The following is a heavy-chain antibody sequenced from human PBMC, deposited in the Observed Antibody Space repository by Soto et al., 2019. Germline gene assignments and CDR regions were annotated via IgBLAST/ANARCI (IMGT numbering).Heavy chain of an antibody. CDR2: IIPIFGTA. V-gene: IGHV1-69*12. CDR3: ASAKGIASSFPYYFDY. Sequence: QVQLVQSGAEVKKPGSSVKVSCKASGGTFSSYAISWVRQAPGQGLEWMGGIIPIFGTANYAQKFQGRVTITADESTSTAYMGLSSLRSEDTAVYYCASAKGIASSFPYYFDYWGQGTLVTVSS. J-gene: IGHJ4*02. CDR1: GGTFSSYA. D-gene: IGHD6-13*01.